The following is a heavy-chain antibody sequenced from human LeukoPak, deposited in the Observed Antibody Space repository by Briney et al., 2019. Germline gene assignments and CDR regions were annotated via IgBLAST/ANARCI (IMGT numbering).Heavy chain of an antibody. J-gene: IGHJ5*02. CDR2: VSYDGSNK. D-gene: IGHD1-26*01. Sequence: PGGSLRLSCAASGFTFNSYAMHWVRQAPGKGLEWVAIVSYDGSNKYSADSVKGRFTISRDNAKNSLYLQMNSLRAEDTAVYYCARDLVGATFSNWFDPWGQGTLVTVSS. CDR1: GFTFNSYA. V-gene: IGHV3-30-3*01. CDR3: ARDLVGATFSNWFDP.